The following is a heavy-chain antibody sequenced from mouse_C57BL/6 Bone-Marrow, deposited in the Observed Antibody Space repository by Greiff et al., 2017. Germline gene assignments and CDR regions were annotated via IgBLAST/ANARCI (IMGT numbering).Heavy chain of an antibody. CDR2: IYPRSGNT. D-gene: IGHD2-3*01. CDR1: GYTFTSYG. V-gene: IGHV1-81*01. Sequence: QVQLQQSGAELARPGASVKLSCKASGYTFTSYGISWVKQRTGQGLEWIGEIYPRSGNTYYTEQFKGTATLTADKSSSTASLELRSLTAGDSAVYCCARDDGYPLYYYDMDYWGQGTSVTVSS. CDR3: ARDDGYPLYYYDMDY. J-gene: IGHJ4*01.